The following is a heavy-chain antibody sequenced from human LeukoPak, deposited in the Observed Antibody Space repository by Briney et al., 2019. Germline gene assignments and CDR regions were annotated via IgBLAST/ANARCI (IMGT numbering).Heavy chain of an antibody. CDR3: AKDLDSSGSDY. CDR1: GFTFSSYG. D-gene: IGHD3-22*01. Sequence: GGSLRLSCAASGFTFSSYGMHWVRQAPGKGLEWVAVISYDGSNKYYADSVKSRFTISRDNSKNTLYLQMNSLRAEDTAVYYCAKDLDSSGSDYWGQGTLVTVSS. J-gene: IGHJ4*02. CDR2: ISYDGSNK. V-gene: IGHV3-30*18.